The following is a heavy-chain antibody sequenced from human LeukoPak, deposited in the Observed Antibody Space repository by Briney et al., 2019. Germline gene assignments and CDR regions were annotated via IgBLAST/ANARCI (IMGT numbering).Heavy chain of an antibody. J-gene: IGHJ4*02. CDR1: GGSISSSSYY. CDR3: ARSYSLDY. CDR2: FSYSGST. D-gene: IGHD2-21*01. Sequence: SETLSLTCTVSGGSISSSSYYWGWIRQPPGKGLEWIGSFSYSGSTYYNPSLNSRVTISVDTSKNQSSLKLSSVTAADTAVYYCARSYSLDYWGQGTLVTVSS. V-gene: IGHV4-39*01.